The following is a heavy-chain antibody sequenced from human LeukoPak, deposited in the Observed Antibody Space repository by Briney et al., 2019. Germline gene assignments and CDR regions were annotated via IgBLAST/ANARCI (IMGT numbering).Heavy chain of an antibody. Sequence: GGSLRLSCAASEFTFNNYWMSWVRQAPGKGLEWVANIKQDGSEKYYVDSVKGRFTISRDNAKNSLYLQMNSLKTEDTAVYYCNTMLYNYDGSAYYLTDYWGQGTLVTVSS. CDR2: IKQDGSEK. J-gene: IGHJ4*02. D-gene: IGHD3-22*01. V-gene: IGHV3-7*03. CDR3: NTMLYNYDGSAYYLTDY. CDR1: EFTFNNYW.